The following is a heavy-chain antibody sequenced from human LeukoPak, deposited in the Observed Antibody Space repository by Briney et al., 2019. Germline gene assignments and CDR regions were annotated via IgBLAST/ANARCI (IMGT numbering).Heavy chain of an antibody. CDR1: GGSISSYY. CDR3: TRDSGTTGEVKFDP. CDR2: IYSSGTI. D-gene: IGHD3-10*01. Sequence: PSETLSLTCSVSGGSISSYYWSWIRQPAGKGLEWIGRIYSSGTITYNPSLQSRVTMSVDTSKNEFSLKMSSMTAADTAVYYCTRDSGTTGEVKFDPWGQGTLVAVSS. V-gene: IGHV4-4*07. J-gene: IGHJ5*02.